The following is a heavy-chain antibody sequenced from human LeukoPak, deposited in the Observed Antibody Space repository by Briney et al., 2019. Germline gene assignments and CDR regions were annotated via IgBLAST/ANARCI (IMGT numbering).Heavy chain of an antibody. CDR1: GGSISSSSYY. J-gene: IGHJ4*02. V-gene: IGHV4-39*07. CDR2: INHSGST. D-gene: IGHD6-13*01. CDR3: ARGGFLAATLPDRPSYFDY. Sequence: SETLSLTCTVSGGSISSSSYYWSWIRQPPGKGLEWIGEINHSGSTNYNPSLKSRVTISVDTSKNQFSLKLSSVTAADTAVYYCARGGFLAATLPDRPSYFDYWGQGTLVTVSS.